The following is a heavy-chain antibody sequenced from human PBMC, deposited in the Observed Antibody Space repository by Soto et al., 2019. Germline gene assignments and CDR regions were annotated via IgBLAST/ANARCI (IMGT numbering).Heavy chain of an antibody. Sequence: EVQLVESGGGLVQPGGSLRLSCAASGFTFSTYSMNWVRQAPGKGLEWVSYISSGSSTISYADSVKGRFTISRDNAKKSLYLQMNILRAEDTAVYYCASHDYGDYVDYWGQGTLVTVSS. CDR3: ASHDYGDYVDY. CDR1: GFTFSTYS. D-gene: IGHD4-17*01. J-gene: IGHJ4*02. V-gene: IGHV3-48*01. CDR2: ISSGSSTI.